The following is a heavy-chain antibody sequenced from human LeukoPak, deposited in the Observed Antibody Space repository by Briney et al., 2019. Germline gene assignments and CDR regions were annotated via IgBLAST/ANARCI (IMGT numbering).Heavy chain of an antibody. CDR2: IRYDGSNK. D-gene: IGHD1-14*01. V-gene: IGHV3-30*02. J-gene: IGHJ4*02. CDR3: ARAEDGRSQPSHFDY. Sequence: SGGSLRLSCAASGFTFSSYGMHWVRQAPGKGLEWVAFIRYDGSNKYYADSVKGRFTISRDNAKNSLYLQMNSLRAEDTAVYYCARAEDGRSQPSHFDYWGQGTLVTVSS. CDR1: GFTFSSYG.